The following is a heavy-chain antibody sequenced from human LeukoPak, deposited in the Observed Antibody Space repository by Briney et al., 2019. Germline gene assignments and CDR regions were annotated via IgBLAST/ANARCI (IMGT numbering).Heavy chain of an antibody. CDR2: IYPGDSDT. V-gene: IGHV5-51*01. D-gene: IGHD6-6*01. J-gene: IGHJ4*02. CDR3: ARDQGVGSSSSVGLDY. Sequence: GESLKISCKGSGYSFATYWIGWVRQMPGKGLEWMGIIYPGDSDTRYSPSFQGQVIISVDKSISTAYLQWSSLKASDTAMYYCARDQGVGSSSSVGLDYWGQGTLVTVSS. CDR1: GYSFATYW.